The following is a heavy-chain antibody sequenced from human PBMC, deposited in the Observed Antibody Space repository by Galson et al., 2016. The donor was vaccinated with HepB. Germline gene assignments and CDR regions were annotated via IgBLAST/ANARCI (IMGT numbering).Heavy chain of an antibody. J-gene: IGHJ1*01. Sequence: SLRLSCAASGFTFSSSGIHWVRQAPGKGLEWVAVIWYDGSDKYYEDSVRGRFIISRDNSKNTVFLQMNRLRAEATAVYYCAKDPSQFCSSVSCQRAYLLHWGQGTLVTVTS. D-gene: IGHD2-2*01. V-gene: IGHV3-33*03. CDR1: GFTFSSSG. CDR2: IWYDGSDK. CDR3: AKDPSQFCSSVSCQRAYLLH.